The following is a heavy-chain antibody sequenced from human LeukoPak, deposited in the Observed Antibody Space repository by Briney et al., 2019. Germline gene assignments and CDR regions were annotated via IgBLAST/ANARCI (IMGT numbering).Heavy chain of an antibody. Sequence: GGSLRLSCAASGFPFSDYYMSWIRQAPGKGLEWVSYISSSGSTIYYADSVKGRFTISRDNAKNSLYLQMNSLRAEDTAVYYCAKVRDRTLDDAFDIWGQGTMVTVSS. V-gene: IGHV3-11*04. J-gene: IGHJ3*02. CDR2: ISSSGSTI. D-gene: IGHD2-2*01. CDR3: AKVRDRTLDDAFDI. CDR1: GFPFSDYY.